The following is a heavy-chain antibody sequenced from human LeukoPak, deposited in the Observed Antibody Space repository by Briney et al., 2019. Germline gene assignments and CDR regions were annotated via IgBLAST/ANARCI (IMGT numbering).Heavy chain of an antibody. J-gene: IGHJ4*02. V-gene: IGHV1-46*01. CDR3: ARVLGGLAFRTFDY. CDR2: INPSGGST. D-gene: IGHD3-16*01. Sequence: ASVKVSCKASGYIFTRHYMHWVRQAPGQGLEWMGIINPSGGSTIYAQKFQGRVTMTRDTSTSTVYMELSSLRSEDTAVYYCARVLGGLAFRTFDYWGQGTLVTVSS. CDR1: GYIFTRHY.